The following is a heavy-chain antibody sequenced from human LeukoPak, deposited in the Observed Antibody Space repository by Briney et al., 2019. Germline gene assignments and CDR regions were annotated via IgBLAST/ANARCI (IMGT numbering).Heavy chain of an antibody. CDR3: AKEPTSYSSGWYFQH. V-gene: IGHV3-30*18. D-gene: IGHD6-25*01. CDR2: VSYEGSVK. Sequence: GGSLRLSCAASGFTFSNYGMHWVRQAPGKGPEWVAVVSYEGSVKFYADSVKGRFTISRDNSKNTLDLQMYSLRPEDTAVYFCAKEPTSYSSGWYFQHWGQGTLVTVSS. J-gene: IGHJ1*01. CDR1: GFTFSNYG.